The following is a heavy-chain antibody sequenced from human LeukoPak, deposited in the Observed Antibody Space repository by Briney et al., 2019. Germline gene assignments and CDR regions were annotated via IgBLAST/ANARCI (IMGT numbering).Heavy chain of an antibody. J-gene: IGHJ6*03. V-gene: IGHV4-30-2*01. D-gene: IGHD3-3*01. CDR3: ARVVGPYYDFWSGSPYYMDV. Sequence: SETLSLTCTVSGGSISSGGYYWSWIRQPPGKGLEWIGYIYHSGSTYYNPSLKSRVTISVDRSKNQFSLKLSSVTAADTAVYYCARVVGPYYDFWSGSPYYMDVWGKGTTVTVSS. CDR2: IYHSGST. CDR1: GGSISSGGYY.